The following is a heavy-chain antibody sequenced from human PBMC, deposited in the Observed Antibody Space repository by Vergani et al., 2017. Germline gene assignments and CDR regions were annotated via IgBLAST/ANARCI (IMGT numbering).Heavy chain of an antibody. D-gene: IGHD3-10*01. J-gene: IGHJ4*02. Sequence: EVQLVESGGQLFQPGGSLRLSCAASGFTFNNYWISWFRQAPGKGLEWLANINEDGIRQYYVDNVRGRFTISREKTKKSLYMQLDSMRGEDTAVYYCARDAPMGSDWGQGTLVTVSS. CDR2: INEDGIRQ. CDR1: GFTFNNYW. CDR3: ARDAPMGSD. V-gene: IGHV3-7*03.